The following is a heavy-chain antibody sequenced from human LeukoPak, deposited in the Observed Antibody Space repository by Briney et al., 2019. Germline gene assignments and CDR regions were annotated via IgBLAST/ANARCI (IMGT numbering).Heavy chain of an antibody. CDR1: GYTFTSYG. V-gene: IGHV1-18*01. J-gene: IGHJ6*03. D-gene: IGHD1-26*01. CDR2: ISAYSGNT. CDR3: ARSGGSRISRVEWGPEGPVSDYYYYYMDV. Sequence: ASVKVSCKASGYTFTSYGISWVRQAPGQGLEWMGWISAYSGNTNYAQKLQGRVTMTTDTSTSTAYMEMRSLRSDDTAVYYCARSGGSRISRVEWGPEGPVSDYYYYYMDVWGKGTTVTVSS.